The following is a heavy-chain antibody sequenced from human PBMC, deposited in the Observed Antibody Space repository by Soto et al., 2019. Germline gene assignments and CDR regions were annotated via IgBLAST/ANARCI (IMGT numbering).Heavy chain of an antibody. V-gene: IGHV1-46*01. CDR1: GYTFTSYY. CDR2: INPSGGST. Sequence: ASVKVSCKASGYTFTSYYMHWVRQAPGQGLEWKGIINPSGGSTSYAQKFQGRVTMTRDTSTSTVYMELSSLRSEDTAVYYCARDQGAPGYGYYYYGMDVWGQGTTVTVSS. CDR3: ARDQGAPGYGYYYYGMDV. D-gene: IGHD5-18*01. J-gene: IGHJ6*02.